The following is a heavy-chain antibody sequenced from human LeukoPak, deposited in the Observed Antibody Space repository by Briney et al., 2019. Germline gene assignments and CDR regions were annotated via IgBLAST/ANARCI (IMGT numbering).Heavy chain of an antibody. CDR1: GGSISSYY. D-gene: IGHD1-26*01. J-gene: IGHJ6*02. CDR2: IYYSGST. Sequence: SETLSLTCTVSGGSISSYYWSWIRQPPGKGLEWIGYIYYSGSTNYNPSLKSRVTISVDTSKNQFSLKLSSVAAADTAVYYCARVSGSYYYYGMDVWGQGTTVTVSS. CDR3: ARVSGSYYYYGMDV. V-gene: IGHV4-59*01.